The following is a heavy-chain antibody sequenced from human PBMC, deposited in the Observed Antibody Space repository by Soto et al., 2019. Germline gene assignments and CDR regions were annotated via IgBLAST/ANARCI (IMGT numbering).Heavy chain of an antibody. D-gene: IGHD6-13*01. CDR1: GFSLSTSGVG. Sequence: QITLKESGPTLVKPTQTLTLTCTFSGFSLSTSGVGVGWIRQPPGKALEWLALIYWDDDKRYSPSLKSRLTIPKDTSKNQVVLTMTNMDPVDTATYYWAPLIQYSSSPFFDPWGQGTLVTVSS. V-gene: IGHV2-5*02. CDR2: IYWDDDK. CDR3: APLIQYSSSPFFDP. J-gene: IGHJ5*02.